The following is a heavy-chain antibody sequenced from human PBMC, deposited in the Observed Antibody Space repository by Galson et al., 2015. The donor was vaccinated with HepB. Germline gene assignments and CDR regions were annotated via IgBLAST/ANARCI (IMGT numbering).Heavy chain of an antibody. D-gene: IGHD2-2*01. J-gene: IGHJ4*02. CDR1: GGSISSYY. CDR2: IYYSGST. V-gene: IGHV4-59*01. CDR3: ARVGVVPAATRPQPPLDY. Sequence: ETLSLTCTVTGGSISSYYWSWIRQPPGKGLEWTGSIYYSGSTNYNPSLKSRGTISVDTSKHQFSLNLRSVTAADTAVYYCARVGVVPAATRPQPPLDYWGQGTLVTVSS.